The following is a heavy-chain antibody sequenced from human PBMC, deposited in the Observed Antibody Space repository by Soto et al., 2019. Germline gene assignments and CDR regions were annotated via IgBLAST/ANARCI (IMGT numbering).Heavy chain of an antibody. CDR2: TLHDESIS. CDR1: GFILSSYA. CDR3: AKEPIYFGPGSSLSYYYYGLDV. J-gene: IGHJ6*02. Sequence: PGGSLRLSCAASGFILSSYAMHWVRQAPGKGLEWVTLTLHDESISYYTESVKGRFTISRDMSKNTLYLQMNSLRPEDTAIYYCAKEPIYFGPGSSLSYYYYGLDVWGPGTTVTVSS. D-gene: IGHD3-10*01. V-gene: IGHV3-30*18.